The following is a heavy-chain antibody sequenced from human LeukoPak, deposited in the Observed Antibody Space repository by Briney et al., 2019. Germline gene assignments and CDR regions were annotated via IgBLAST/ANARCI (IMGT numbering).Heavy chain of an antibody. V-gene: IGHV3-11*01. CDR3: ARDTESGSSH. CDR2: SSSSGSTI. Sequence: GGSLRLSCAASGFTFSDYYMSWIRQAPGKGLEWVSYSSSSGSTIYYADSVKGRFTVSRDNAKNSLFLQANSLRAEDTAVYYCARDTESGSSHWGQGTLVTVSS. D-gene: IGHD6-6*01. J-gene: IGHJ4*02. CDR1: GFTFSDYY.